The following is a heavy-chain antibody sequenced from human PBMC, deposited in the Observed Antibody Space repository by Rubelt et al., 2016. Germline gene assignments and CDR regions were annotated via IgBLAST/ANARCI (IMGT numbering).Heavy chain of an antibody. D-gene: IGHD2-2*01. J-gene: IGHJ5*02. V-gene: IGHV4-30-4*07. Sequence: GSTYYNPSLKSRVTISVDTSKNQSSLKLSSVTAADTAVYYCARGLRIVVVPAGWFDPWGQGTLVTVSS. CDR2: GST. CDR3: ARGLRIVVVPAGWFDP.